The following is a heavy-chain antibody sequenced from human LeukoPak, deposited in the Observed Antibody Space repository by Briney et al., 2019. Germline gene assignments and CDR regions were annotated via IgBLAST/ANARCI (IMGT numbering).Heavy chain of an antibody. Sequence: GESLKISCNVSGYSLPTYWIAWVRQMPGKGLEWMGVIYLDDSDTKYGPSFQGLVTISVDKSISAAHLQWRSLKASDTAMYYCATSRFGVAPPDYWGQGTLVTVSS. J-gene: IGHJ4*02. D-gene: IGHD3-3*01. CDR2: IYLDDSDT. V-gene: IGHV5-51*01. CDR1: GYSLPTYW. CDR3: ATSRFGVAPPDY.